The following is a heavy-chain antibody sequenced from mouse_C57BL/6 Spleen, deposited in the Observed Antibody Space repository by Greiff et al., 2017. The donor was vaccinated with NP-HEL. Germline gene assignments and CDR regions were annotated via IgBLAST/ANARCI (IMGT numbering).Heavy chain of an antibody. CDR3: ARCLRGDYFDY. J-gene: IGHJ2*01. CDR2: IDPSDSYT. V-gene: IGHV1-50*01. CDR1: GYTFTSYW. Sequence: VQLQQPGAELVKPGASVKLSCKASGYTFTSYWMQWVKQRPGQGLEWIGEIDPSDSYTNYNQKFKGKATLTVDTSSSTAYMQLSSLTSEDYAVYDCARCLRGDYFDYWGQGTTLTVSS. D-gene: IGHD1-1*01.